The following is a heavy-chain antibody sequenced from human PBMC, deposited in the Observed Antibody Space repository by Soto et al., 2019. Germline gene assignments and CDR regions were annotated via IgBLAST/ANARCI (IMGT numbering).Heavy chain of an antibody. J-gene: IGHJ5*01. CDR3: ARGRSSYYGSGSYVAYWFDP. V-gene: IGHV4-34*01. CDR2: INHSGST. D-gene: IGHD3-10*01. CDR1: GGSFSGYY. Sequence: PSETLSLTCAVYGGSFSGYYWSWIRQPPGKGLEWIGEINHSGSTNYNPSLKSRVTISVDTSKNQFSLKLSSVTAADTAVYYCARGRSSYYGSGSYVAYWFDPWGQGTLVTSPQ.